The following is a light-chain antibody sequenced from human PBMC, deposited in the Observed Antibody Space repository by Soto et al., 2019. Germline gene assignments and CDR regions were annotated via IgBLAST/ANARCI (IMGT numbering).Light chain of an antibody. V-gene: IGKV3-20*01. J-gene: IGKJ3*01. CDR2: GAY. CDR1: QSVSSSY. CDR3: QQCGSSPLFT. Sequence: EIVLTHSPGTLSLSPGERATLSCRASQSVSSSYLAWYQQKPGQAPRLLIYGAYRRATGTPDRFSGSGSGTDFTLTISSLEPEDFAVYYCQQCGSSPLFTFGPGTKVDVK.